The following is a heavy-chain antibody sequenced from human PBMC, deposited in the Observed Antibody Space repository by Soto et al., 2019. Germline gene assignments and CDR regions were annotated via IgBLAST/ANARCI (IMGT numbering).Heavy chain of an antibody. CDR1: GGTFGSYA. D-gene: IGHD2-15*01. Sequence: QVQLVQSGAEVKKPGSSVKVSCKSSGGTFGSYAISWVRQAPGQGLEWMGGVIPIFGTPHYAQKFHGRVTIPADIPTSTAYLELSSLKSADTAVYYCAKIRWTISLQEEDAIWGQGTLVNVSS. V-gene: IGHV1-69*06. CDR3: AKIRWTISLQEEDAI. CDR2: VIPIFGTP. J-gene: IGHJ4*02.